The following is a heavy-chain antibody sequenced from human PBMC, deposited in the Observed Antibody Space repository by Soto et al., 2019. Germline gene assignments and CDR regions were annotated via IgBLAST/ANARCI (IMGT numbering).Heavy chain of an antibody. V-gene: IGHV3-30-3*01. D-gene: IGHD4-17*01. J-gene: IGHJ4*02. CDR2: ISYDGSNK. Sequence: PGGSLRLSCAASGFTFSSYAMHWVRQAPGKGLEWVAVISYDGSNKYYADSVKGRFTISRDNSKNTLYLQMNSLRAEDTAVYYCARDGGNYGDYEGPFDYWGQGTLVTVSS. CDR3: ARDGGNYGDYEGPFDY. CDR1: GFTFSSYA.